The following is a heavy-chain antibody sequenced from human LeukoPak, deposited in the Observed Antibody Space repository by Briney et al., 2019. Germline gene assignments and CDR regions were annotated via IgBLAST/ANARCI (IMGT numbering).Heavy chain of an antibody. Sequence: ASVKVSCKASGYTFTGYYMHWVRQAPGQGLEWMGWINPNSGGTNYAQKFQGRVTMTRDTSTSTVYMELSSLRSEDTAVYYCARVSTMVRGEFDYWGQGTLVTVSS. CDR1: GYTFTGYY. V-gene: IGHV1-2*02. CDR2: INPNSGGT. CDR3: ARVSTMVRGEFDY. J-gene: IGHJ4*02. D-gene: IGHD3-10*01.